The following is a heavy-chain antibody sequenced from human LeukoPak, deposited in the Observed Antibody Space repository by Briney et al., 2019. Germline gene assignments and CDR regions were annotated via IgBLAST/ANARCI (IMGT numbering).Heavy chain of an antibody. V-gene: IGHV3-30*04. CDR1: GFTFSSYA. CDR2: ISYDGSNK. J-gene: IGHJ4*02. D-gene: IGHD2-2*01. Sequence: GGSLRLSCAASGFTFSSYAMHWVRQAPGKGLEWVAVISYDGSNKYYADSVKGRFTISRDNSKNTLYLQMNSLRAEDTAVYYCARGDPRVGFDYWGQGTLVTVS. CDR3: ARGDPRVGFDY.